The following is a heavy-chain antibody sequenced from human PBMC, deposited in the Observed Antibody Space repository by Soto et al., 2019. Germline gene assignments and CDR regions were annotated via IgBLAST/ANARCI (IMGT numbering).Heavy chain of an antibody. J-gene: IGHJ4*02. V-gene: IGHV1-24*01. D-gene: IGHD3-22*01. CDR1: GYSLSELS. CDR3: ATEPRDNYYHRSGGEY. CDR2: LDPKDGET. Sequence: QVQLVQSGAEVKKPGASVKVSCKVSGYSLSELSMHWARQAPGKGLECMGGLDPKDGETMYAQKFQGRVTMTEDTSTDTAYMELSSLRSDDTAVYYCATEPRDNYYHRSGGEYWGQGTLVTVSS.